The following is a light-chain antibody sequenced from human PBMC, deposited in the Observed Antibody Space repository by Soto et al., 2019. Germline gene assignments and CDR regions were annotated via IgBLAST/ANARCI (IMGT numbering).Light chain of an antibody. Sequence: QSVLTKPASVSGAPGQSISISCTGTSSNIGRYNYVSWYQQHPGKAPKLMIYDVTNRPSGVSNRFSGPKSGNTASLTISGLQAEDEADYYCSSYTTGNTNVFGTGTKVTVL. CDR3: SSYTTGNTNV. CDR1: SSNIGRYNY. CDR2: DVT. J-gene: IGLJ1*01. V-gene: IGLV2-14*03.